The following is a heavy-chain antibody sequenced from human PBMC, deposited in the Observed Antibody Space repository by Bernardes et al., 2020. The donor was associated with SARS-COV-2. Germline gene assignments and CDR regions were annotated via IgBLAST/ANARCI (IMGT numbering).Heavy chain of an antibody. J-gene: IGHJ4*02. CDR1: GFTFNMYA. V-gene: IGHV3-23*01. CDR3: ARDGHSSSWSEYYFDY. Sequence: GGSLRLSCAASGFTFNMYAMTWVRQAPGKGLEWVSGISGSGGSTYYADSVKGRFTISRDNSKNTLYLQMNSLRAEDTAVYYCARDGHSSSWSEYYFDYWGQGTLVTVSS. CDR2: ISGSGGST. D-gene: IGHD6-13*01.